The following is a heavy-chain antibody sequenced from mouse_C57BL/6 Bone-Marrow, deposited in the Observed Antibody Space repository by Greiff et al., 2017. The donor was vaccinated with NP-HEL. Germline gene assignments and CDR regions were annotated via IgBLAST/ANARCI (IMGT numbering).Heavy chain of an antibody. CDR2: IDPENGDT. CDR3: TAFYDYDRFAY. Sequence: EVQLQQSGAELVRPGASVKLSCTASGFNIKDDYMHWVKQRPEQGLEWIGWIDPENGDTEYASKFQGKATITADTSSNTAYLQLSSLTSEDTAVYYCTAFYDYDRFAYWGQGTLVTVSA. D-gene: IGHD2-4*01. CDR1: GFNIKDDY. J-gene: IGHJ3*01. V-gene: IGHV14-4*01.